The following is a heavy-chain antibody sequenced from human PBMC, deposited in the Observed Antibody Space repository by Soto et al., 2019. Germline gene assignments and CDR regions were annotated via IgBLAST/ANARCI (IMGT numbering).Heavy chain of an antibody. J-gene: IGHJ4*02. Sequence: VSLRPSCAASGFTFTRYSMNWVRQAPGKGLEWVSSISSTTNYIYYGDSMKGRFTISRDNAKNSLYLEMNSLRAEDTAVYYCARESEDLTSNFDYWGQGTLVTVSS. CDR2: ISSTTNYI. V-gene: IGHV3-21*06. CDR3: ARESEDLTSNFDY. CDR1: GFTFTRYS.